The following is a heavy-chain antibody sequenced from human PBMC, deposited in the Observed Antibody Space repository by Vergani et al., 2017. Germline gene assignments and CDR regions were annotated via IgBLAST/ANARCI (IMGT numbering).Heavy chain of an antibody. V-gene: IGHV3-7*01. J-gene: IGHJ6*03. Sequence: EVQLLESGGGLVQPGGSLRLSCAASGFTFSSYWMSWVRQAPGKGLEWVANIKQDGSEKYYVDSVKGRFTISRDNAKNSLYLQMNSLRAEDTAVYYCARIGNYYYYYMDVWGKGTTVTVSS. CDR2: IKQDGSEK. CDR3: ARIGNYYYYYMDV. D-gene: IGHD1-26*01. CDR1: GFTFSSYW.